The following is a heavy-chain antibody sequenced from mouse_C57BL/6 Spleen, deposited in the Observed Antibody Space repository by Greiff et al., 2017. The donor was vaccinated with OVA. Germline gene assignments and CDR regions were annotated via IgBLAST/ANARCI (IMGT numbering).Heavy chain of an antibody. D-gene: IGHD2-5*01. CDR1: GYTFTSYW. Sequence: VKLQQPGAELVRPGSSVKLSCKASGYTFTSYWMDWVKQRPGQGLEWIGNIYPSDSETHYNQKFKDKATLTVDKSSSTAYMQLSSLTSEDSAVYDCARRYSTPYAMDYWGQGTSVTVSS. CDR3: ARRYSTPYAMDY. CDR2: IYPSDSET. J-gene: IGHJ4*01. V-gene: IGHV1-61*01.